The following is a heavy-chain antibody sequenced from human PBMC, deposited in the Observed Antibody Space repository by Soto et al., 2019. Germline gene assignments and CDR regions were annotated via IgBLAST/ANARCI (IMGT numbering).Heavy chain of an antibody. CDR3: ARGSRRQEYYYDSSGYYFDY. V-gene: IGHV4-34*01. CDR2: INHSGST. CDR1: GGSFSGYY. Sequence: QVQLQQWGAGLLKPSETLSLTCAVYGGSFSGYYWSWIRQPPGKGLEWIGEINHSGSTNYNPSLKRRVTISVDTSKNQFSLKLSSVTAADTAVYYCARGSRRQEYYYDSSGYYFDYWGQGTLVTVSS. J-gene: IGHJ4*02. D-gene: IGHD3-22*01.